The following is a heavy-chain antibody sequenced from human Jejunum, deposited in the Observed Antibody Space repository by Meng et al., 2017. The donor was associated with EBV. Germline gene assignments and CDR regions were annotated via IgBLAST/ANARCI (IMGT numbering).Heavy chain of an antibody. D-gene: IGHD3-10*01. J-gene: IGHJ4*02. CDR1: VFTLSTYW. Sequence: VQLVESGVGRVQPGGSQRHSCPASVFTLSTYWRHWVRQAPGKGLVWVSRISSDGRSITYADSVKGRFTISRDNAKNTLYLQMNSLRVEDTAVYYCATGQGDSRYYFDSWSQGTLVTASS. V-gene: IGHV3-74*01. CDR2: ISSDGRSI. CDR3: ATGQGDSRYYFDS.